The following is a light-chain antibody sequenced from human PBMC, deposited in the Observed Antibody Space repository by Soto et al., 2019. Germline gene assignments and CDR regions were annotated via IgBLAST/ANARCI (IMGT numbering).Light chain of an antibody. V-gene: IGKV1-39*01. CDR3: QQTYSTPLT. J-gene: IGKJ4*01. Sequence: DLQMTQSPSSLSASVGDRVTITCRASQSISSYLHWYQQRPGKAPKLLIYAASSLQSGVPSRFSGSGSGTDFTLTISSLQLEDFATYYCQQTYSTPLTFGGGTKVEIK. CDR1: QSISSY. CDR2: AAS.